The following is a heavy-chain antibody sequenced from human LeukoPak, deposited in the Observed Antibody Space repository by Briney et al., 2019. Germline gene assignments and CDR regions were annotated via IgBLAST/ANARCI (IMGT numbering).Heavy chain of an antibody. CDR3: AKSPRGSSWPPDV. Sequence: PGGSLRLSCAASGFTFSSYAMSWVRQAPGKGLEWVAVISYDGSNKYYADSVKGRFTISRDNSKSTVYLIPNSLRAEDTAVYYCAKSPRGSSWPPDVWGKGTTVTVSS. CDR2: ISYDGSNK. CDR1: GFTFSSYA. V-gene: IGHV3-30*18. D-gene: IGHD6-13*01. J-gene: IGHJ6*04.